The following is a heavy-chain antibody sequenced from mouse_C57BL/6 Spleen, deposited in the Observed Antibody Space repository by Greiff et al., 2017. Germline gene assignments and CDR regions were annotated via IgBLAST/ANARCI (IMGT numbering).Heavy chain of an antibody. CDR1: GYTFTSYW. D-gene: IGHD1-1*01. CDR3: ARGGYGSSPQFAY. Sequence: VQLQQPGAELVRPGSSVKLSCKASGYTFTSYWMDWVKQRPGQGLEWIGNIYPSDSETHYNQKFKDKATLTVDKSSSTAYMQLSSLTSADSAVYYCARGGYGSSPQFAYWGQGTLVTVSA. V-gene: IGHV1-61*01. J-gene: IGHJ3*01. CDR2: IYPSDSET.